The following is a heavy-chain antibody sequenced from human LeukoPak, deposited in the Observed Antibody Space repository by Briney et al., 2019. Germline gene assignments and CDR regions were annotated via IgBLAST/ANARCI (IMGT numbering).Heavy chain of an antibody. Sequence: SETLSLTCAVYGGSFSGYYWSWIRQPPGKGLEWIGEINHSGSTNYNPSLKSRVTISVDTSKNQFSLKLSSVTAADTAVYYCARDRDGSGWWLPFDYWGQGTLVTVSS. J-gene: IGHJ4*02. CDR2: INHSGST. CDR3: ARDRDGSGWWLPFDY. CDR1: GGSFSGYY. D-gene: IGHD5-12*01. V-gene: IGHV4-34*01.